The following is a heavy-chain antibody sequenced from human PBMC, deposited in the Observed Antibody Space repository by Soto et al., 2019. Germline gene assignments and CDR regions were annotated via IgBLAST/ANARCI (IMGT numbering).Heavy chain of an antibody. Sequence: SETLSLTCTVSGGSVSSGSYYWSWIRQRPGKGLEWIGYIYYSGTTNYNPSLKSPVTISVDTTKNKFTLKLSSVTAADTAGNYCGRGRIRQWLVNWFDPWGQGTLVTVSS. D-gene: IGHD6-19*01. V-gene: IGHV4-61*01. CDR1: GGSVSSGSYY. J-gene: IGHJ5*02. CDR3: GRGRIRQWLVNWFDP. CDR2: IYYSGTT.